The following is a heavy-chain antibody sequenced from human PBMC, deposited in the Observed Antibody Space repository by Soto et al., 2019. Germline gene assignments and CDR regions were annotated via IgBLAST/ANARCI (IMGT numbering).Heavy chain of an antibody. V-gene: IGHV1-18*01. CDR2: ISAYNGNT. CDR1: GYTFTSYG. CDR3: ARNHGSGSYRFFYYYYGMDV. D-gene: IGHD3-10*01. Sequence: ASVKVSCKASGYTFTSYGISWVRQAPGQGLEWMGWISAYNGNTNYAQKLQGRVTMTTDTSTSTAYMELRSLRSDDTAMYYCARNHGSGSYRFFYYYYGMDVWGQGTTVTVSS. J-gene: IGHJ6*02.